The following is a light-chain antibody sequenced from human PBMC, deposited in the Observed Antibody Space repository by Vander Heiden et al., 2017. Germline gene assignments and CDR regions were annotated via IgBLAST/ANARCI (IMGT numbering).Light chain of an antibody. CDR3: QQSYTTPRT. Sequence: DLQMTQSPSSLSASVGDRVTITCRASQSITNYLNWYQQKPGKAPKLLIYAASSLQSGVPSRFSGSGSGTDFTLTISSLQPEDFGTYYCQQSYTTPRTFGQGTKVEIK. J-gene: IGKJ2*01. CDR2: AAS. CDR1: QSITNY. V-gene: IGKV1-39*01.